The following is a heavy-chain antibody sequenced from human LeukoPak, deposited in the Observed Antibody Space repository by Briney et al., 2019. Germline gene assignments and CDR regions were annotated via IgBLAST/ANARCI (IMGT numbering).Heavy chain of an antibody. CDR1: GFTFSSYN. CDR3: VRRDIYTTSSWGAFDI. CDR2: ISSSSSYI. Sequence: GGSLRLSCAASGFTFSSYNMNWVRQAPGKGLEWVSSISSSSSYIYYADSVKGRFTISRDNSNNMVYLQMDSLRTDDTALYYCVRRDIYTTSSWGAFDIWGQGTLVTVSS. V-gene: IGHV3-21*04. D-gene: IGHD6-6*01. J-gene: IGHJ3*02.